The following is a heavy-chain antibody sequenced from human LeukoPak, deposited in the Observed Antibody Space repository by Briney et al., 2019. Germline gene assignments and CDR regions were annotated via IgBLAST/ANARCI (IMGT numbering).Heavy chain of an antibody. CDR2: ISSSSSTI. D-gene: IGHD1-1*01. CDR3: XRDCFRNDRGVDY. CDR1: GFTFSSYS. Sequence: GGSLRLSCAASGFTFSSYSMNWVRQAPGKGLEWVSYISSSSSTIXXAXSVXXRFTISRDNAKNSLYLQMNSLRAEDTAVYYCXRDCFRNDRGVDYWGQGTLVTVSS. J-gene: IGHJ4*02. V-gene: IGHV3-48*01.